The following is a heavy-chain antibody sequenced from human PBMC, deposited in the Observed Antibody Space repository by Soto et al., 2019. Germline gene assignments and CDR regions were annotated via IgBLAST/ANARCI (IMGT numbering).Heavy chain of an antibody. CDR3: AKTRLYDNNDYHRDGFDV. CDR1: GFRFWTYS. D-gene: IGHD5-12*01. V-gene: IGHV3-23*01. Sequence: EVKLLESGGGLVQPGESLRPSCAASGFRFWTYSMSWVRQAPGKGLEWVSGISGDGSATSYADSLKGRFTVSRDNSKDTLFLQMNTLRVEDTAVYYCAKTRLYDNNDYHRDGFDVWGPGIAVTVS. CDR2: ISGDGSAT. J-gene: IGHJ3*01.